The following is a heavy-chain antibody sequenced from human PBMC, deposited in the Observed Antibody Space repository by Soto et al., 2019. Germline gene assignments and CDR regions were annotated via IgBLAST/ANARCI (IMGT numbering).Heavy chain of an antibody. D-gene: IGHD5-12*01. V-gene: IGHV3-7*03. CDR1: GFTFSSYW. J-gene: IGHJ4*02. Sequence: PGGSLRLSCAASGFTFSSYWMSWVRQDPGKGLEWVANIKQDGSEKYYVDSVKGRFTISRYNAKNSLYLQMNSLRAEDTAVYYCARMIVATITLFDYWGQGTLVTVSS. CDR3: ARMIVATITLFDY. CDR2: IKQDGSEK.